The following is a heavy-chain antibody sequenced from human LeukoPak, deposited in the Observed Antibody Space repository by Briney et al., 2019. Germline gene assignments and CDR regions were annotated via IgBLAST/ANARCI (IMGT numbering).Heavy chain of an antibody. CDR3: AKDRGYSGYEEPFDY. Sequence: GGSLRLSCAASGFTFDDYAMHWVRQAPGKGLEWVSGINWNSGSIGYADSVEGRFTISRDNAKNSLYLQMNSLRAEDTALYYCAKDRGYSGYEEPFDYWGQGTLVTVSS. CDR2: INWNSGSI. J-gene: IGHJ4*02. D-gene: IGHD5-12*01. V-gene: IGHV3-9*01. CDR1: GFTFDDYA.